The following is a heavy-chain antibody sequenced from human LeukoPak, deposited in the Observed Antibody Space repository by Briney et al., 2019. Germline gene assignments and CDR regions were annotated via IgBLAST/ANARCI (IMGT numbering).Heavy chain of an antibody. J-gene: IGHJ4*02. V-gene: IGHV1-2*02. CDR1: GYTFTGYY. D-gene: IGHD1-26*01. Sequence: GASVKVSCKASGYTFTGYYMHWVRQAPGQGLEWMGWINPNSGGTNYAQKFQGRVTLTRDTSISTAYTELSSLRSDDTAVYYCARHMGGTGYFDYWGQGTLVTVSS. CDR2: INPNSGGT. CDR3: ARHMGGTGYFDY.